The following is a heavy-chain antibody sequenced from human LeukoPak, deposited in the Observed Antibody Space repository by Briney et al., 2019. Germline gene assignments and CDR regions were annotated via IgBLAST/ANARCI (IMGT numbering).Heavy chain of an antibody. V-gene: IGHV1-2*04. Sequence: ASVKVSCKASGYTFTGYYMHWVRQAPGQGLERMGWINPNSGGTNYAQKFQGWVTMTRDTSISTAYMELSRLRSDDTAVYYCAREGRAARSRGSDYWGQGTLVTVSS. D-gene: IGHD6-6*01. CDR3: AREGRAARSRGSDY. J-gene: IGHJ4*02. CDR1: GYTFTGYY. CDR2: INPNSGGT.